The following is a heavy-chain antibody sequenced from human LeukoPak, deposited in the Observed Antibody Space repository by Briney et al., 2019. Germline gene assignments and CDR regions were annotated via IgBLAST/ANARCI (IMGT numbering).Heavy chain of an antibody. V-gene: IGHV4-34*01. CDR2: INHSGST. CDR3: AGGVHYYGSGSYSENWFDP. D-gene: IGHD3-10*01. Sequence: SETLSLTCAVYGGSFSGYYWSWIRQPPGKGLEWIGEINHSGSTNYNPSLKSRVPISVDTSKNQFSLKLSSVTAADTAVYYCAGGVHYYGSGSYSENWFDPWGQGTLVTVSS. J-gene: IGHJ5*02. CDR1: GGSFSGYY.